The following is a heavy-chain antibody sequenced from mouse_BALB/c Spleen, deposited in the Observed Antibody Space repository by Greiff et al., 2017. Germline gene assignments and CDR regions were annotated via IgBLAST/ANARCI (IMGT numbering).Heavy chain of an antibody. D-gene: IGHD2-4*01. J-gene: IGHJ3*01. V-gene: IGHV3-6*02. CDR2: ISYDGSN. Sequence: VQLKESGPGLVKPSQSLSLTCSVTGYSITSGYYWNWIRQFPGNKLEWMGYISYDGSNNYNPSLKNRISITRDTSKNQFFLKLNSVTTEDTATYYCARDRATMITTAYWGQGTLVTVSA. CDR3: ARDRATMITTAY. CDR1: GYSITSGYY.